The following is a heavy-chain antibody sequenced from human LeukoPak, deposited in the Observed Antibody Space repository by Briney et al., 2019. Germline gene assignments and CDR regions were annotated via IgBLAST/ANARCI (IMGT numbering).Heavy chain of an antibody. CDR3: AKGGWQWLASMDV. CDR1: GFTFSSYG. J-gene: IGHJ6*02. V-gene: IGHV3-30*18. D-gene: IGHD6-19*01. Sequence: PGGSLRLSCAASGFTFSSYGMHWVRQAPGKGLEWVAVISYDGSNKYYADSVKGRFTISRDNSKNTLYLQMNSLRAEDTAVYYCAKGGWQWLASMDVWGQGTTVTVSS. CDR2: ISYDGSNK.